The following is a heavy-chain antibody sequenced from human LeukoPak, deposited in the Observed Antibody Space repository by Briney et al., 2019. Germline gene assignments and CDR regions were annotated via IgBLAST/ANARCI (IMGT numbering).Heavy chain of an antibody. D-gene: IGHD3-9*01. J-gene: IGHJ6*02. CDR1: GFTFSSYS. V-gene: IGHV3-21*01. CDR3: ARDTRDQLRYFDWLLSDYSGMDV. Sequence: GGSLRLSCAASGFTFSSYSMNWVRQAPGKGLEWVSSISSSSSYIYYADSVKGRFTISRHNAKNSLSLQMNSLRAEDTAVYYCARDTRDQLRYFDWLLSDYSGMDVWGQGTTVTVSS. CDR2: ISSSSSYI.